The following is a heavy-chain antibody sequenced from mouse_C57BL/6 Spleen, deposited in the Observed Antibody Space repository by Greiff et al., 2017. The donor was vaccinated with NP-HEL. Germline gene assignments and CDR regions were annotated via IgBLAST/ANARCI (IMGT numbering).Heavy chain of an antibody. CDR3: ARSYGSSLYWYFDV. V-gene: IGHV1-64*01. Sequence: QVQLQQPGAELVKPGASVKLSCKASGYTFTSYWMHWVKQRPGQGLEWIGMIHPNSGSTNYNEKFKSKATLTVDKSSSTAYMQLSSRTSEDSAVYYCARSYGSSLYWYFDVWGTGTTVTVSS. CDR1: GYTFTSYW. J-gene: IGHJ1*03. CDR2: IHPNSGST. D-gene: IGHD1-1*01.